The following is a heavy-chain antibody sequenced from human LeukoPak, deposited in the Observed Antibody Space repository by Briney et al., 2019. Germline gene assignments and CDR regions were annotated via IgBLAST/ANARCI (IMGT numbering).Heavy chain of an antibody. Sequence: TGGSLRLSCAASGFTFTNYWMSWVRQAPGKGLELVANIKQDRSEKYYVDSVKGRFTISRDNAKNSLYLQMDSLRAEDTAVYYCAREKEGYCSRTSCYLDYYYYYMDVWGKGATVTISS. CDR1: GFTFTNYW. V-gene: IGHV3-7*01. CDR2: IKQDRSEK. J-gene: IGHJ6*03. D-gene: IGHD2-2*01. CDR3: AREKEGYCSRTSCYLDYYYYYMDV.